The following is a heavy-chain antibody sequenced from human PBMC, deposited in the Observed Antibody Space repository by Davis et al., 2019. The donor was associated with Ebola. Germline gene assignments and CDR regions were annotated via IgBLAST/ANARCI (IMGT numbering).Heavy chain of an antibody. CDR3: ARDIFSTHGGEYYYYYGMDV. D-gene: IGHD3-16*01. CDR1: GFTFSSYA. CDR2: ISGSGGST. J-gene: IGHJ6*04. Sequence: GESLKLSCAASGFTFSSYAMSWVRQAPGKGLEWVSAISGSGGSTYYADSVKGRFTISRDNSKKTLYLQMNSLRAEDTAVYYCARDIFSTHGGEYYYYYGMDVWGKGTTVTVSS. V-gene: IGHV3-23*01.